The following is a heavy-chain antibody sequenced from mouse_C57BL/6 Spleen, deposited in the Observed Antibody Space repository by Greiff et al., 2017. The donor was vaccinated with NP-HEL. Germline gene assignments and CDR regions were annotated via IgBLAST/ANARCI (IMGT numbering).Heavy chain of an antibody. J-gene: IGHJ2*01. CDR2: IYPGSGNT. CDR3: ARSVYDFDY. CDR1: GYTFTDYY. V-gene: IGHV1-76*01. Sequence: VQLQQSGAELVRPGASVKLSCKASGYTFTDYYINWVKQRPGQGLEWIARIYPGSGNTYYNEKFKGKATMTAEKSSSTAYMQLSSLTYEDSAVYFCARSVYDFDYWGQGTTLTVSS. D-gene: IGHD2-12*01.